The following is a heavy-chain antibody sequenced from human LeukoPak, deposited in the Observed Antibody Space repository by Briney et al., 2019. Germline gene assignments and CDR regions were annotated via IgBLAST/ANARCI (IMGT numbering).Heavy chain of an antibody. CDR2: INPNSGGT. CDR1: GYTFTGYY. J-gene: IGHJ4*02. V-gene: IGHV1-2*02. CDR3: ARVGSSGWYVHPTLDY. D-gene: IGHD6-19*01. Sequence: ASVKVSCKASGYTFTGYYMHWVRQAPGQGLEWMAWINPNSGGTNYAQKFQGRVTVTRDTSISTAYMELSRLRSDDTAVYYWARVGSSGWYVHPTLDYWGQGTLVTVSS.